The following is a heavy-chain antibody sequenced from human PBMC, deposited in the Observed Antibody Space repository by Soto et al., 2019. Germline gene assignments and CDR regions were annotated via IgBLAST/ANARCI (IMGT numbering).Heavy chain of an antibody. D-gene: IGHD3-22*01. J-gene: IGHJ4*02. Sequence: SVKVSCKASGGTFSSSAISWVRQAPGQGLEWMGGIIPIFGTANYAQKFQGRVTITADESTSTAYMELSSLRSEDTAVYYCARVRPEYYYDSSGYYLGSYFDYWGQGTLVTVSS. CDR2: IIPIFGTA. CDR1: GGTFSSSA. V-gene: IGHV1-69*13. CDR3: ARVRPEYYYDSSGYYLGSYFDY.